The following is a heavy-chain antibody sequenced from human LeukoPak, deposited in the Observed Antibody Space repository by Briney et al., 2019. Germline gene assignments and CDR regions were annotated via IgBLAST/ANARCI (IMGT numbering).Heavy chain of an antibody. J-gene: IGHJ4*02. CDR2: IYTGGST. Sequence: ASETLSLTCTVSGGSISSGNYYWSWIRQPAGKGLEWIGRIYTGGSTNYNPSLKSRVTISADTSKNQFSLKLSSVTAADTAVYYCARGKLWFGESKSMYYFDYWGQGTLVAVSS. CDR3: ARGKLWFGESKSMYYFDY. D-gene: IGHD3-10*01. CDR1: GGSISSGNYY. V-gene: IGHV4-61*02.